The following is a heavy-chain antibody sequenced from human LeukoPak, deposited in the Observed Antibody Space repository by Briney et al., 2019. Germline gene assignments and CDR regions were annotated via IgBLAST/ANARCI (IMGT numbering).Heavy chain of an antibody. CDR3: AKVRNYDILTGYPYFDY. CDR1: GFTFSTYV. Sequence: PGGSLRLSCAASGFTFSTYVMGWVRQVPGKGLEWVSSVSESGVGTYYADSVKGRFTISRDNSKDTLSLQMNSLRAEDTAVYYCAKVRNYDILTGYPYFDYWGQGTLVTVSS. D-gene: IGHD3-9*01. CDR2: VSESGVGT. V-gene: IGHV3-23*01. J-gene: IGHJ4*02.